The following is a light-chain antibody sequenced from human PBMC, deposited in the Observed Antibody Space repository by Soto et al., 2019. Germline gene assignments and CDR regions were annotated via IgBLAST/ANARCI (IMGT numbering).Light chain of an antibody. CDR1: SSDVGRYNY. Sequence: QSALTQPPSVSGSPGQSITISCTGSSSDVGRYNYVSWYQQHPGKAPKLILYDVANRPSGISDRFSGSKSGNTASLTISGLQAEDEADYYCSSYTSSSTPYVFGTGTKVTVL. CDR3: SSYTSSSTPYV. J-gene: IGLJ1*01. V-gene: IGLV2-14*01. CDR2: DVA.